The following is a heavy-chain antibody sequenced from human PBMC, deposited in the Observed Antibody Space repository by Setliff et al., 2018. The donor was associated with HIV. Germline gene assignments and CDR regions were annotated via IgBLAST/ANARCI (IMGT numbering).Heavy chain of an antibody. V-gene: IGHV3-30*02. D-gene: IGHD4-17*01. CDR2: IRYDDTYK. CDR3: ARDSPLPYGDYRNYDY. Sequence: GGSLRLSCAVSGLTFSNAYITWVRQAPGKGLEWVAFIRYDDTYKYYADSVKGRFTISRDNAKSSLYLQMNSLRAVDTAVYFCARDSPLPYGDYRNYDYWGQGTLVTVSS. CDR1: GLTFSNAY. J-gene: IGHJ4*02.